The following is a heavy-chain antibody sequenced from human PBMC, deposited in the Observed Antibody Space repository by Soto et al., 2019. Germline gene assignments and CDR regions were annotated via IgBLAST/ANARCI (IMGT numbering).Heavy chain of an antibody. V-gene: IGHV1-3*01. CDR3: ARDLRSGTSVDP. J-gene: IGHJ5*02. D-gene: IGHD1-7*01. CDR2: INAGNGNT. Sequence: ASVKVSCKASGYTFTSYAMHWVRQAPGQRLEWMGWINAGNGNTKYSQKFQGRVTITRDTSASTAYMGLSSLRSEDTAVYYCARDLRSGTSVDPWGQGTLVTVSS. CDR1: GYTFTSYA.